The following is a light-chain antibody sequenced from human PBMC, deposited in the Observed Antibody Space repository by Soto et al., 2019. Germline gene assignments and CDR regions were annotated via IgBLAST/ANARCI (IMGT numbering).Light chain of an antibody. CDR3: MQGTRWPPT. CDR1: QSIVYSDGQAY. CDR2: RAS. V-gene: IGKV2-30*01. Sequence: DVVMTQSPLSLPVTLGQPASISCRSSQSIVYSDGQAYLSWFQQRPGQSPRRLIYRASNRDSGVXDXXSGSGSGTDFTLQIDRVEAEDVGIYYCMQGTRWPPTFGRGTRVEIK. J-gene: IGKJ1*01.